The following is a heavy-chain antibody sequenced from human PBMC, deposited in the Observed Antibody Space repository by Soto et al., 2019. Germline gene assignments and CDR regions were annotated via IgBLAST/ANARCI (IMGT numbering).Heavy chain of an antibody. Sequence: QVQLQQSGPGLLKPSQTLSLTCAVSGDSVSSNSAAWNWIRQSPSRGLEWLGRTYYRSKWYSDYAGSVKSRITINADTSQNQFSLHLNSVTPQDTAVYYCARGPSPLAYWGRGTVVTVSS. CDR3: ARGPSPLAY. V-gene: IGHV6-1*01. D-gene: IGHD6-6*01. J-gene: IGHJ4*02. CDR2: TYYRSKWYS. CDR1: GDSVSSNSAA.